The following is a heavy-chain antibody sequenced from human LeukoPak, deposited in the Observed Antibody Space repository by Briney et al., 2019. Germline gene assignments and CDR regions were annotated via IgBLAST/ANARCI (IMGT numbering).Heavy chain of an antibody. D-gene: IGHD3-10*01. Sequence: SETLSLTCAVYGGSFSGYYWSWIRQPPGKGLEWIGEINHSGSTNYNPSLKSRVTISVDTSKNQFSLKLSSVTAADTAVYYCATRKPKLICTYYWGQGTLVTVSS. V-gene: IGHV4-34*01. J-gene: IGHJ4*02. CDR1: GGSFSGYY. CDR2: INHSGST. CDR3: ATRKPKLICTYY.